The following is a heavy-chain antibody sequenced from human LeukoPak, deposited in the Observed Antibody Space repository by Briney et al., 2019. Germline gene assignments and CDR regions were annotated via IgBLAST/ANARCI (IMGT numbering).Heavy chain of an antibody. V-gene: IGHV1-69*13. D-gene: IGHD3-16*01. Sequence: SVKVSCKASGGTFSSYAISWVRQAPGQGPEWMGGIIPIFGTANYAQKFQGRVTITADESTSTAYMELSSLRSEDTAVYYCARDFFDGHGYTFYYYGMDVWGQGTTVTVSS. J-gene: IGHJ6*02. CDR3: ARDFFDGHGYTFYYYGMDV. CDR2: IIPIFGTA. CDR1: GGTFSSYA.